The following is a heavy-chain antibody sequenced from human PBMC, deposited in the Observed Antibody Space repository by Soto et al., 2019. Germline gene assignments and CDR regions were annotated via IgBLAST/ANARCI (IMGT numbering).Heavy chain of an antibody. D-gene: IGHD3-22*01. CDR1: GFTFSSYA. Sequence: EVQLLESGGGLVQPGGSLRLSCAASGFTFSSYAMSWVRQAPGKGLEWVSAISGSGGSTYYADSVKGRFTISRDNSKNTLYLQMNSLRAGDTAVYYCAKVPSIVVVTTVFDYWGQGTLVTVSS. V-gene: IGHV3-23*01. CDR2: ISGSGGST. CDR3: AKVPSIVVVTTVFDY. J-gene: IGHJ4*02.